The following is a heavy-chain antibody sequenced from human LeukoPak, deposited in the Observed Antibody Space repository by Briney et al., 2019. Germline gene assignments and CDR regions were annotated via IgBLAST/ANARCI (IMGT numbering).Heavy chain of an antibody. D-gene: IGHD5-12*01. J-gene: IGHJ4*02. CDR2: IGSSNSYK. CDR1: GFTFNSFG. CDR3: ARVMASGYSEANDY. Sequence: PGGSLRLSCAASGFTFNSFGMHWVRQAPGKGLEWVSVIGSSNSYKFYADSVKGRFTISRDNARNSLSLQMNSLRAEDTAVYYCARVMASGYSEANDYWGQGTLVTVSS. V-gene: IGHV3-21*01.